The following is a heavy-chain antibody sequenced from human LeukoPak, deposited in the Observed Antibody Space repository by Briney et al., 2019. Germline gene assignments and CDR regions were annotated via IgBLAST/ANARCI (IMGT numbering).Heavy chain of an antibody. CDR2: IYSTGTS. V-gene: IGHV4-4*07. Sequence: PSETLSPTCTVSGGSLIGYYWSWIRQPAGKGLEWIGRIYSTGTSNYHPTLKSRVTMSVDTSKNQFFLKLTSLTAADTAVYYCARSEINDYSRYWGQGILVVVSS. D-gene: IGHD4-11*01. J-gene: IGHJ4*02. CDR1: GGSLIGYY. CDR3: ARSEINDYSRY.